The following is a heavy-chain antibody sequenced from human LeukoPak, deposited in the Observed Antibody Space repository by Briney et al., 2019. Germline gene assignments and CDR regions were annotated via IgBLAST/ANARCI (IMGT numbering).Heavy chain of an antibody. Sequence: GGSLRLSCAASGFTFSSYGMHWVRQAPGKGLEWVAVISYDGSNKYYADSVKGRFTISRDNSKNTLYLQMNSLRAEDTAVYYCARSRGYSYGYPEAVDYWGQGTLVTVSS. CDR1: GFTFSSYG. CDR2: ISYDGSNK. CDR3: ARSRGYSYGYPEAVDY. D-gene: IGHD5-18*01. V-gene: IGHV3-30*03. J-gene: IGHJ4*02.